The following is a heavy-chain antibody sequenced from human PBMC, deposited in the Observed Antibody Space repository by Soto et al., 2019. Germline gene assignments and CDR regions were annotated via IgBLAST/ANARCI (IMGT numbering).Heavy chain of an antibody. CDR3: ARDLWYCSGGSCYSG. Sequence: PGESLKISCAASGFTVSSNYMSWVRQAPGKGLEWVSVIYSGGSTYYADSVKGRFTISRHNSKNTLYLQMNSLRAEDTAVYYCARDLWYCSGGSCYSGWGQGTMVTVSS. V-gene: IGHV3-53*04. CDR1: GFTVSSNY. CDR2: IYSGGST. J-gene: IGHJ3*01. D-gene: IGHD2-15*01.